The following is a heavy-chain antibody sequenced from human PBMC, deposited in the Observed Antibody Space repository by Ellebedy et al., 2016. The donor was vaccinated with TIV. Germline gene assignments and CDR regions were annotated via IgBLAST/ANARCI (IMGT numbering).Heavy chain of an antibody. CDR1: GYTFTKYN. CDR3: AREDAFDI. J-gene: IGHJ3*02. Sequence: AASVKVSCKASGYTFTKYNINWVRQSTGQGLEWMGWVNPNSGDTDYAQKFRDRVTMTRDTSTNTAYLELSSLRSEDTAVYYCAREDAFDIWGQGTMVTVSS. V-gene: IGHV1-8*01. CDR2: VNPNSGDT.